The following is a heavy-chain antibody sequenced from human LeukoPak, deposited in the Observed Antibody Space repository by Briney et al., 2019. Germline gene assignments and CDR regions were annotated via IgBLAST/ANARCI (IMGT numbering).Heavy chain of an antibody. J-gene: IGHJ4*02. CDR1: GFTFSSHA. V-gene: IGHV3-23*01. D-gene: IGHD6-19*01. Sequence: QSGGSLRLSCAASGFTFSSHAMSWVRQAPGKGLEWVSAISVSGVNTYYADSVRGRFTVSRDVSKNTLYLQMHSLRAEDTAVYYCAKRHSSDWYSFAYWGQGTLVTVSS. CDR3: AKRHSSDWYSFAY. CDR2: ISVSGVNT.